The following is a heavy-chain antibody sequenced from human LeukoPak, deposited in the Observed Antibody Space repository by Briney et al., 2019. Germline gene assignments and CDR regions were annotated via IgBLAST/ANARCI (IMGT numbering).Heavy chain of an antibody. D-gene: IGHD6-13*01. CDR2: ISAYNGNT. CDR3: ATALYSSSWYSQFDY. CDR1: GYTFTSYG. J-gene: IGHJ4*02. V-gene: IGHV1-18*01. Sequence: GASVKVSCKASGYTFTSYGISWVRQAPGQGLEWMGWISAYNGNTNYAQKLQGRVTMTTDTSTSTAYMELRSLRSADTAVYYCATALYSSSWYSQFDYWGQGTLVTVSS.